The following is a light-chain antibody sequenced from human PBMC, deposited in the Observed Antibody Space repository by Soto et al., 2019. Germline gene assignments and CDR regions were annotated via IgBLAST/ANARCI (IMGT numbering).Light chain of an antibody. Sequence: SVLTQPASVSGSPGQSITISCTGTSSDVGGYNYVSWYQHHPGKAPKLMIYEVSNRPSRVSNRFSGSKSGNTASLTISGLQAEDEAHYYCSSYTSTRTYVVFGGGTKVTVL. CDR3: SSYTSTRTYVV. CDR1: SSDVGGYNY. J-gene: IGLJ2*01. V-gene: IGLV2-14*01. CDR2: EVS.